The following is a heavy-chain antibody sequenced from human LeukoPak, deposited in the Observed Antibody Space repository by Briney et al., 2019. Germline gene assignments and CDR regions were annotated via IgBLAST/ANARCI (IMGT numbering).Heavy chain of an antibody. J-gene: IGHJ4*02. CDR2: IIPILGIA. V-gene: IGHV1-69*04. CDR1: GGTFSSYA. Sequence: GASMNVSCKASGGTFSSYAISWVRQAPGQGLEWMGRIIPILGIANYAQKFQGRVTITADKSTSTAYMELSSLRSEDTAVYYCARAVVEMATTEYYFDYWGQGTLVTVSS. CDR3: ARAVVEMATTEYYFDY. D-gene: IGHD5-24*01.